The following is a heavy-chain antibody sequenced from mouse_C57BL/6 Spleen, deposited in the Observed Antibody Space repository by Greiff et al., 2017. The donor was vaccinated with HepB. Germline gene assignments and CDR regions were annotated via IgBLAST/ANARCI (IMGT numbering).Heavy chain of an antibody. CDR2: IYPGDGDT. Sequence: VQLQQSGAELVKPGASVKISCKASGYAFSSYWMNWVKQRPGKGLEWIGQIYPGDGDTNYNGKFKGKATLTADKSSSTAYMQLSSLTSEDSAVYFCARWGLLHAMDYWGQGTSVTVSS. J-gene: IGHJ4*01. CDR1: GYAFSSYW. V-gene: IGHV1-80*01. D-gene: IGHD2-3*01. CDR3: ARWGLLHAMDY.